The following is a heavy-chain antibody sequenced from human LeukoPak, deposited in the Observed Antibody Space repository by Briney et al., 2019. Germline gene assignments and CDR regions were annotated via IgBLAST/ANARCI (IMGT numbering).Heavy chain of an antibody. CDR1: GFTFSSYS. V-gene: IGHV3-21*04. D-gene: IGHD3-22*01. J-gene: IGHJ4*02. CDR3: AKDPMIVVVIPRD. Sequence: GGSLRLSCAASGFTFSSYSMNWVRQAPGKGLEWVSSISSSSSYIYYADSVKGRFTISRDNSKNTLYLQMNSLRAENTAVYYCAKDPMIVVVIPRDWGQGTLVTVSS. CDR2: ISSSSSYI.